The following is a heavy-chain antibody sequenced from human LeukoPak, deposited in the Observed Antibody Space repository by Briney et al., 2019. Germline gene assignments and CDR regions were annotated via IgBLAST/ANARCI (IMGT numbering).Heavy chain of an antibody. D-gene: IGHD6-13*01. J-gene: IGHJ5*02. CDR1: GLSFSSYN. CDR2: ITANNTTK. Sequence: PGGSLRLSCTASGLSFSSYNMNWVRQAPGKGPEWVAYITANNTTKYYADSVKGRFTISRDNAKKSLFIQMTSLRAEDTAVYYGAAASAFSSSWRSWGQGTVVTVSS. V-gene: IGHV3-48*01. CDR3: AAASAFSSSWRS.